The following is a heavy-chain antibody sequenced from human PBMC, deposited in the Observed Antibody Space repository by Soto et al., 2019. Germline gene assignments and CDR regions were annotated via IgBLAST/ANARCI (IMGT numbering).Heavy chain of an antibody. V-gene: IGHV4-59*01. CDR3: ALGGYNYGRPFDF. J-gene: IGHJ4*02. CDR2: VYHRGTT. CDR1: GASTSNYH. Sequence: SETLSLTCSVSGASTSNYHYSWIRQSPGKGLEWIGYVYHRGTTYYTPSLKSRVNMSVDTSTNEFYLNLKSVTAADTAVYYCALGGYNYGRPFDFWGQGTLVT. D-gene: IGHD5-18*01.